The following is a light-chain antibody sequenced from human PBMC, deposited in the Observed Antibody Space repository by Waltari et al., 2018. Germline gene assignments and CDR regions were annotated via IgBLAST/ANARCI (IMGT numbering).Light chain of an antibody. CDR2: YDD. J-gene: IGLJ3*02. Sequence: QSVVTPPPSVSEAPRQRATISCSGSNSNIGNNAVNWYQQLPGRAPKLLIYYDDLMPSGVSDRFSGSKSGTSASLAISGLQSEDEADYFCAVWDDSLNGVVFGGGTKLNVL. CDR3: AVWDDSLNGVV. CDR1: NSNIGNNA. V-gene: IGLV1-36*01.